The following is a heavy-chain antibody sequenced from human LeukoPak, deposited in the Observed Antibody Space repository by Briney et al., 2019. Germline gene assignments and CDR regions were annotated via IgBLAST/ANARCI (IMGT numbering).Heavy chain of an antibody. V-gene: IGHV3-30*19. CDR1: GFIFSKYG. D-gene: IGHD1-14*01. CDR3: ARNNREWAFDQ. CDR2: INDKGVDK. Sequence: GGSLRPSCGASGFIFSKYGMHWVRQAPGKGLEWVAFINDKGVDKNYADSVKGRFTISRDNSKNTLVLQMNSLRSEDTAVYFCARNNREWAFDQWGQGTLVNVPS. J-gene: IGHJ4*02.